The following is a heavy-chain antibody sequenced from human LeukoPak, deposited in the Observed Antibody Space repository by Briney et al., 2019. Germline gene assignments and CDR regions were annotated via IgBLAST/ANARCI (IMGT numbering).Heavy chain of an antibody. D-gene: IGHD5-18*01. CDR3: ARDGGTRLKYSYGYGDY. CDR2: ISSSGDTI. Sequence: GGSLRLSCAASGFTFSDYYMSWIGQAPGKGPEWVSYISSSGDTIHYPDSVKGRFTISRDNAKNSLYLQMNSLRAEDTAVYYCARDGGTRLKYSYGYGDYWGQGTLVTVSS. CDR1: GFTFSDYY. J-gene: IGHJ4*02. V-gene: IGHV3-11*04.